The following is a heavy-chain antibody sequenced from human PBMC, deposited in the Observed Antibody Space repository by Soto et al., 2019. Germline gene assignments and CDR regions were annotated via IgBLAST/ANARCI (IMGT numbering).Heavy chain of an antibody. D-gene: IGHD2-2*01. V-gene: IGHV4-34*01. CDR2: IYYSGST. Sequence: SETLSLSCAVYGGSFSGYYWSWIRQPPGKGLEWIGTIYYSGSTYYNPSLKSRVTISVDTSNNQLSLKLSSVTAADTAVYYFAIVDFVVVPAAMDNWFDSWGQGTLVTVSS. J-gene: IGHJ5*01. CDR3: AIVDFVVVPAAMDNWFDS. CDR1: GGSFSGYY.